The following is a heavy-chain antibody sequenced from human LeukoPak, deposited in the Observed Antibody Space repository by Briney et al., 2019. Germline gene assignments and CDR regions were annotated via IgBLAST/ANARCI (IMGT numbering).Heavy chain of an antibody. CDR2: INAGNGNT. Sequence: GESLKISCKGSGYSFTSYWIGWVRQAPGQRLEWMGWINAGNGNTKSSQKFQGRVTIIRDTSASTAYMEVSSLRSEDTSVYYCARASPGYSYDYFDYWGQGTLVTVSS. CDR1: GYSFTSYW. D-gene: IGHD5-18*01. V-gene: IGHV1-3*01. CDR3: ARASPGYSYDYFDY. J-gene: IGHJ4*02.